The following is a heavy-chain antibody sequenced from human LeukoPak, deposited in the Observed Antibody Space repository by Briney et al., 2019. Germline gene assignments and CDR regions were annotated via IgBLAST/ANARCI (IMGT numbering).Heavy chain of an antibody. Sequence: WASVKVSCKASGYTFTSYGISWVRQAPGQGLEWMGWINPNSGGTNYAQKFQGRVTMTRDTSISTAYMELSRLRSDDTAVYYCARGGPLPKDYWSQGTLVTVSS. CDR3: ARGGPLPKDY. J-gene: IGHJ4*02. CDR1: GYTFTSYG. V-gene: IGHV1-2*02. CDR2: INPNSGGT.